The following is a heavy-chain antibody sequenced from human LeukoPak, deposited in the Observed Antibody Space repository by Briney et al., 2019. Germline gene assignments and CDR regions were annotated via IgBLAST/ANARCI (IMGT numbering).Heavy chain of an antibody. CDR3: ARHDSSGPYNAFDV. Sequence: SETLSLTCIVSGGSISSSGYYWSWLRQPPGKGLEWIGEINHSGSTNYNPSLKSRVTISVDTSKNQFSLKLSSVTAADTAVYYCARHDSSGPYNAFDVWGQGTMVTVSS. V-gene: IGHV4-39*01. CDR2: INHSGST. D-gene: IGHD3-22*01. J-gene: IGHJ3*01. CDR1: GGSISSSGYY.